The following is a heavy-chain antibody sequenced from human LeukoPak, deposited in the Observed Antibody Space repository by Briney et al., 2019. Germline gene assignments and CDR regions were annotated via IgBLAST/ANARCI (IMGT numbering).Heavy chain of an antibody. CDR2: MNPNSGNT. CDR3: ARANYYGSGKKDLDY. V-gene: IGHV1-8*01. CDR1: GYTFTTYD. J-gene: IGHJ4*02. Sequence: ASVKVSCKASGYTFTTYDINWVRQATGQGLEWMGWMNPNSGNTGYAQKFQGRATMTRNTPMSTAYMELNSLRSEDTAVYYCARANYYGSGKKDLDYWGQGTLVTVSS. D-gene: IGHD3-10*01.